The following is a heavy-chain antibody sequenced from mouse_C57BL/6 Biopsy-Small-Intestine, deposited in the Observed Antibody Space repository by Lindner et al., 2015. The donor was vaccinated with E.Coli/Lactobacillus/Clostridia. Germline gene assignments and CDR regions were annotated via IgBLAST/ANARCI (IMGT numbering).Heavy chain of an antibody. V-gene: IGHV1-19*01. CDR3: ARKSYYDYEGDAMDY. CDR2: INPYNGGT. J-gene: IGHJ4*01. D-gene: IGHD2-4*01. CDR1: GYTFTDYY. Sequence: VQLQESGPVLVKPGASVKMSCKASGYTFTDYYMNWVKQSHGKSLEWIGVINPYNGGTSYNQKFKGKATLTVDKSSSTAYMELNSLTSEDSAVYYCARKSYYDYEGDAMDYWGQGTSVTVSS.